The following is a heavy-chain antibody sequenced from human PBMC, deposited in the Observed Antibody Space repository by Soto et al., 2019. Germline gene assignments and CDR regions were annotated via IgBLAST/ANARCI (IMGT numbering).Heavy chain of an antibody. D-gene: IGHD2-15*01. Sequence: EVQLLESGGGLVQPGGSLRLSCAASGFTFTNYAMTWVRQAPGKGLEWLSPIGNSGFDTYYADSLRVRFTISRDNSKNTLYLQLSSLRAEDTAVYHCAKYCDPNSCYIGFDFWGRGTLVTVSS. CDR1: GFTFTNYA. J-gene: IGHJ5*01. V-gene: IGHV3-23*01. CDR3: AKYCDPNSCYIGFDF. CDR2: IGNSGFDT.